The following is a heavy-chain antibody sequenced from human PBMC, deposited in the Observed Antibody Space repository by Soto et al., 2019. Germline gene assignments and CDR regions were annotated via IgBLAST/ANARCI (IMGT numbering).Heavy chain of an antibody. J-gene: IGHJ4*02. V-gene: IGHV3-33*01. Sequence: GGSLRLSCAASGFSFSDYVMHWVRQSPGEGLEWVAVMWYQGRDKFYAESVKGRFTITRDNSKNTLYLQMNSLRAEDTAVYYCARDAGGQSGNFIFDSWGQGALVTVSS. CDR1: GFSFSDYV. CDR2: MWYQGRDK. D-gene: IGHD1-26*01. CDR3: ARDAGGQSGNFIFDS.